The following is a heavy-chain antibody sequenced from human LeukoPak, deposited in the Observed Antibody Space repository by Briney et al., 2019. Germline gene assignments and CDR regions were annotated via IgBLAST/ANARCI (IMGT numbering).Heavy chain of an antibody. CDR1: GGTFSSYA. D-gene: IGHD2/OR15-2a*01. CDR2: IIPIFGTA. Sequence: ASVKVSCKASGGTFSSYAISWVRQAPGQGLEWMGGIIPIFGTANYAQKFQGRVTLTRNPSISIAYMEVSSLRSEDTAVYFCARGTTRKYGDFDYWGQGTLVTVSS. J-gene: IGHJ4*02. V-gene: IGHV1-69*05. CDR3: ARGTTRKYGDFDY.